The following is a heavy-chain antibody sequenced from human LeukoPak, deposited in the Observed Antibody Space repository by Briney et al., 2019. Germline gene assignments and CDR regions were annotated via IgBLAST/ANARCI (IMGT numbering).Heavy chain of an antibody. V-gene: IGHV1-18*01. J-gene: IGHJ3*02. CDR3: ARDLDEIVVDPADRAFDI. CDR2: ISVYNGKT. CDR1: RYTFFSFG. D-gene: IGHD2-2*01. Sequence: ASVKVSCKTSRYTFFSFGISWVRQAPGQGLEWMGWISVYNGKTKYAQNLQGRVTMTTDTSTSTAYMELGSLRSDDTAAYYCARDLDEIVVDPADRAFDIWGQGTMVTVSS.